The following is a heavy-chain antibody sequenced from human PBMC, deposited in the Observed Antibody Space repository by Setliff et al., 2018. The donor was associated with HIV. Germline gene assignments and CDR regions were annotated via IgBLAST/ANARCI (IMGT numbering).Heavy chain of an antibody. CDR1: GVSMSSHY. CDR3: AGRGGYNDWYFDY. V-gene: IGHV4-59*11. Sequence: NPSETLSLTCNVSGVSMSSHYWSWIRQAPGQPPNKGLEWIGNIYYGGTTNYNPSLESRVTISIDTSKSQFSLKLTSVTTADTAMYYCAGRGGYNDWYFDYWGQGALVTVSS. CDR2: IYYGGTT. J-gene: IGHJ4*02. D-gene: IGHD5-12*01.